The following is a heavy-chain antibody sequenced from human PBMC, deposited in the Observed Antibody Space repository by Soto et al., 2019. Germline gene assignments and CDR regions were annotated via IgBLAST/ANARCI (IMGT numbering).Heavy chain of an antibody. D-gene: IGHD5-18*01. V-gene: IGHV4-59*01. CDR1: GGSISSYY. CDR2: IYYSGST. J-gene: IGHJ4*02. CDR3: ARGLVDTAMVRYTKCAFDY. Sequence: PSETLSLTCTVSGGSISSYYWSWIRQPPGKGLEGIGDIYYSGSTNYNPSLKSRVTRSVDTSKNQFALKLSSVTAADTAVYYCARGLVDTAMVRYTKCAFDYCSQGTLVTVSS.